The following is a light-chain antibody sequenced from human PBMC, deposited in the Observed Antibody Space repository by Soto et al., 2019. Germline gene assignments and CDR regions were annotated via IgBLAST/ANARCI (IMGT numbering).Light chain of an antibody. J-gene: IGLJ1*01. V-gene: IGLV2-14*01. CDR3: SSYTSNSSV. CDR2: NVF. Sequence: QSALTQPASVSGSPGQSITISCTGTSIDVGGYNFVSWYQQHPGKAPKLIIYNVFNRPSRVSNRFSGSKSGNTASLTISGLQAEDDADYYCSSYTSNSSVFGTGTKVTVL. CDR1: SIDVGGYNF.